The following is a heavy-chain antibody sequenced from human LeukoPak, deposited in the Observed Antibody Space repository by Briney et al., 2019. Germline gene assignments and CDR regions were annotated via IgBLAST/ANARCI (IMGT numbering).Heavy chain of an antibody. J-gene: IGHJ6*02. CDR3: ARNSVAMDV. CDR2: TAYRSKWST. V-gene: IGHV6-1*01. D-gene: IGHD4-23*01. Sequence: SQTLSLTCAISGDRVSNNIIAWNWIRWRPSRGLEWLGRTAYRSKWSTDYALSVRGRISINPDTSKNQNSLQLNSVTPEDTAVYYCARNSVAMDVWGQGTTVTVSS. CDR1: GDRVSNNIIA.